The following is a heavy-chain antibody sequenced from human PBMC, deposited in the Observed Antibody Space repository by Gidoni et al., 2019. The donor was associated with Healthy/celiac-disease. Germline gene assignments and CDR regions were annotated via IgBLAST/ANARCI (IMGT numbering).Heavy chain of an antibody. V-gene: IGHV3-9*01. CDR2: ISWNSGSI. J-gene: IGHJ5*02. D-gene: IGHD3-3*01. CDR3: AKDWYGGEWLLPGAMGP. Sequence: EVQLVESGGGLVQPGRSLRLSCAASGSTLDDYAMHCVRQAPGKGLGWVSGISWNSGSIGYADSVKGRFTISRDNAKNSLYLQMNSLRAEGTALYYCAKDWYGGEWLLPGAMGPWGQGTLVTVSS. CDR1: GSTLDDYA.